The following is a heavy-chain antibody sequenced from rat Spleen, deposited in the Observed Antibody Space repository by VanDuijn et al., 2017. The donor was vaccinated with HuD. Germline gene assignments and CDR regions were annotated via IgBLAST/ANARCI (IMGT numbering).Heavy chain of an antibody. J-gene: IGHJ2*01. CDR2: ISYDGSSP. D-gene: IGHD1-10*01. Sequence: EVQLVESDGGLVQPGRSLKLSCAASGFTFSDYYMAWVRQAPTKGLEWVATISYDGSSPYYRDAVKGRFTISRNNAKSTLYLQMDSLRAEDTATYCCARQQLRGFDYWGQGVMVTVSS. V-gene: IGHV5-29*01. CDR3: ARQQLRGFDY. CDR1: GFTFSDYY.